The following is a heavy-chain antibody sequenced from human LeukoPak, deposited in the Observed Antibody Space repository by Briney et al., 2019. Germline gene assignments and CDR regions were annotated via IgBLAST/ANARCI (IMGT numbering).Heavy chain of an antibody. V-gene: IGHV3-33*08. Sequence: GGSLRLSCAASGFSFSNAWMNWVRQAPGKGLEWVSVIWFDGSTQYYADSVKGRFTISRDNSKNTLFLQMNSLRAEDTAVYYCVRDPQVNWNRPSPLSWGQGTLVTVSS. CDR2: IWFDGSTQ. CDR3: VRDPQVNWNRPSPLS. D-gene: IGHD1-20*01. J-gene: IGHJ5*01. CDR1: GFSFSNAW.